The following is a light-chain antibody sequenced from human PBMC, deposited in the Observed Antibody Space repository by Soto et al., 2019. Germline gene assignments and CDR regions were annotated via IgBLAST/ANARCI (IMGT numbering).Light chain of an antibody. J-gene: IGKJ2*01. CDR1: QTIDNT. Sequence: EIVMTHSPATLSLSPWEIATLSCRASQTIDNTLAWYQRKPGQAPRLLIYDASTRATGVPARFSGSGSGTDFTLTISSLQSEDFAVYYCQHYNYWPYTFGQGTKVDIK. V-gene: IGKV3-15*01. CDR2: DAS. CDR3: QHYNYWPYT.